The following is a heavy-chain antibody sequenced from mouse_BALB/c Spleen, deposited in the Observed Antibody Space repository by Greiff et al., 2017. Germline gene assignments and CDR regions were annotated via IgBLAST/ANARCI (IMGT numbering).Heavy chain of an antibody. CDR1: GFTFSDYY. D-gene: IGHD2-4*01. CDR3: ARNMITTDYYAMDY. J-gene: IGHJ4*01. CDR2: ISDGGSYT. Sequence: EVMLVESGGGLVKPGGSLKLSCAASGFTFSDYYMYWVRQTPEKRLEWVATISDGGSYTYYPDSVKGRFTISRDNAKNNLYLQMSSLKSEDTAMYYCARNMITTDYYAMDYWGQGTSVTVSA. V-gene: IGHV5-4*02.